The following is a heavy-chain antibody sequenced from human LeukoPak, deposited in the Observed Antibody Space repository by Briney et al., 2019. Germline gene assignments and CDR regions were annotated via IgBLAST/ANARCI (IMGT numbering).Heavy chain of an antibody. CDR2: ISSSSDYI. V-gene: IGHV3-21*06. J-gene: IGHJ4*02. Sequence: PGGSPRLSSAAPGFTLSTYNKNWGRPAPPEGLEWVSSISSSSDYIHYADSLKGRFTISRDNAKNSLYLQMNSLRAEDTAVYYCARDPWGSSSFWGQGTLVTVSS. D-gene: IGHD6-6*01. CDR3: ARDPWGSSSF. CDR1: GFTLSTYN.